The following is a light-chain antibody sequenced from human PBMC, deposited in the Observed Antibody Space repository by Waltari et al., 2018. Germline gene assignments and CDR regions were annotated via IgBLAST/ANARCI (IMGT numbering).Light chain of an antibody. V-gene: IGLV2-23*02. CDR1: TSDVGNYNL. Sequence: QSALTQPASVSGTPGQSITISCTGTTSDVGNYNLVSWYQHHPGKAPKCMICEVIKRPSGVSESFSGSKSGNTASLTISGLQAEDEADYYCCSYAGSGTYIFGTGTKVTVL. J-gene: IGLJ1*01. CDR3: CSYAGSGTYI. CDR2: EVI.